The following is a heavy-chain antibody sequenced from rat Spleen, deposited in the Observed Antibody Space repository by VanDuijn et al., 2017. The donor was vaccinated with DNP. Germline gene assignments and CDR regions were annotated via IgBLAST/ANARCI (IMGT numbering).Heavy chain of an antibody. D-gene: IGHD1-1*01. CDR3: AREGYSGFDY. Sequence: VQLKESGPGLVQPSQTLSLTCTVSGFSLTSYNVHWVRQPTGKGLEWMGIIWTGGSTDYNSALKSRLSISRDTSKSQVFLKMNSLQTEDIATYYCAREGYSGFDYWGQGVMVTVSS. CDR1: GFSLTSYN. CDR2: IWTGGST. J-gene: IGHJ2*01. V-gene: IGHV2-30*01.